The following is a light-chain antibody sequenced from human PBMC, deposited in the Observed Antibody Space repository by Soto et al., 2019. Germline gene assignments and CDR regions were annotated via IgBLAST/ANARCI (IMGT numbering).Light chain of an antibody. J-gene: IGLJ2*01. CDR1: SSDVGVSNY. CDR2: DVS. Sequence: QSALTQPASVSGSPGQSITISCTGTSSDVGVSNYVSWYQQHPGKAPKLMIYDVSNRPSGVSNRFSGSKSGNTSSLTISGLRAEDEADYYCSSYASSDTLVFGGGTEVTVL. V-gene: IGLV2-14*03. CDR3: SSYASSDTLV.